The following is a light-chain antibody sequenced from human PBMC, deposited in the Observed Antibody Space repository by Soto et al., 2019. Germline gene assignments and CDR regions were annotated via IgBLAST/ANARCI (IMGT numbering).Light chain of an antibody. J-gene: IGLJ1*01. CDR3: SSYTTSNTRQIV. CDR2: DVS. V-gene: IGLV2-14*01. Sequence: QSALTQPASVSGSPGQSITISCTGTSSDVGGYNYVSWYQQHPGKAPKFMIYDVSNRPSGVSNRFSGSKSGNTASLTISVLQAEDEADYYCSSYTTSNTRQIVVGTGTQVPVL. CDR1: SSDVGGYNY.